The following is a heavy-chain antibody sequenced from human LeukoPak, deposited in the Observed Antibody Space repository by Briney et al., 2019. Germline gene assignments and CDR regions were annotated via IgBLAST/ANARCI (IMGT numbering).Heavy chain of an antibody. Sequence: ASVKVSCKVSGYTLTELSMHWVRQAPGKGLEWMGGFDPEDGETIYAQKFQGRVTMTEDTSTDTAYMELSSLRSEDMAVYYCATGAYCSGGSCYLYYYYGMDVWGQGTTVTVSS. V-gene: IGHV1-24*01. CDR2: FDPEDGET. CDR1: GYTLTELS. CDR3: ATGAYCSGGSCYLYYYYGMDV. J-gene: IGHJ6*02. D-gene: IGHD2-15*01.